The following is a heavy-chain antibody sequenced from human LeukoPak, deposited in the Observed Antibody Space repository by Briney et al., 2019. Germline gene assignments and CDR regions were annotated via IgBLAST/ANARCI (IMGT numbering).Heavy chain of an antibody. CDR3: AREKAYDSSGYYSDFDY. CDR1: GGTFSSYA. J-gene: IGHJ4*02. V-gene: IGHV1-69*13. CDR2: IIPIFGTA. Sequence: SVKVSCKASGGTFSSYAISWVRQAPGQGLEWMGGIIPIFGTANYAQKFQGRVTITADESTSTAYMELSSLRSEDTAVYYCAREKAYDSSGYYSDFDYWGQGPWSPSPQ. D-gene: IGHD3-22*01.